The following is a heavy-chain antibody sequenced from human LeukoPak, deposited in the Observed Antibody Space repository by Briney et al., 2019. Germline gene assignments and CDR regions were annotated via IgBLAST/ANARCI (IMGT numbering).Heavy chain of an antibody. Sequence: SETLSLTCTVSGGSISSSNAYWGWIRQPPGKGLEWIGSIYYSKNTYYNPSLKSRVTISADTSKNQFSLTLGSVSATDTAVYYCARHYGYTNWYFDLWGRGTLVTVSS. J-gene: IGHJ2*01. CDR3: ARHYGYTNWYFDL. V-gene: IGHV4-39*01. CDR2: IYYSKNT. D-gene: IGHD3-16*01. CDR1: GGSISSSNAY.